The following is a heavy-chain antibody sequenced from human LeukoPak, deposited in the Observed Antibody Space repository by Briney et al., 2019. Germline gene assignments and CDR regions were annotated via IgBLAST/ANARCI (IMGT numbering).Heavy chain of an antibody. Sequence: SETLSLTCTVSGGSISSYYWSLIRQPPGKGLEWIGYVYHNGHSDYSPSLKSRVTISVDTSTHQFSLKMISVTAADTAVYYCASLGYSSGWLDSWGHGSLVIVSS. CDR2: VYHNGHS. CDR1: GGSISSYY. CDR3: ASLGYSSGWLDS. J-gene: IGHJ5*01. D-gene: IGHD2-15*01. V-gene: IGHV4-59*01.